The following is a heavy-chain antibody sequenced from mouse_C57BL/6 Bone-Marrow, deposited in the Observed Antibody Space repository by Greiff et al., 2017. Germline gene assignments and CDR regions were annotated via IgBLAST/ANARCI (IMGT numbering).Heavy chain of an antibody. CDR2: ISDGGSYT. CDR3: ARERVYCDY. CDR1: GFTFSSYA. J-gene: IGHJ2*01. V-gene: IGHV5-4*01. Sequence: EVQLVESGGGLVKPGGSLKLSCAASGFTFSSYAMSWVRQTPEKRLAWVATISDGGSYTYYPDNVKGRFTISRDNAKNNLYLQMSHLKSEDTAMYYCARERVYCDYWGQGTTLTVSS.